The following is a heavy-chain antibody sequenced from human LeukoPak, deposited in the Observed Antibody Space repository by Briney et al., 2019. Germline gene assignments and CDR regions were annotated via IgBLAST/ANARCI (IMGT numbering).Heavy chain of an antibody. Sequence: GASVKVSCKASGYTFTSYAMHWVRQAPGQRLEWMGWINAGNGNTEYSQKFQGRLTITRDTSASTAYMEVSSLTSEDTAVYYCAREIGKRLPYGDYGLFDYWGQGTLVTVSS. CDR2: INAGNGNT. CDR1: GYTFTSYA. D-gene: IGHD4-17*01. J-gene: IGHJ4*02. CDR3: AREIGKRLPYGDYGLFDY. V-gene: IGHV1-3*01.